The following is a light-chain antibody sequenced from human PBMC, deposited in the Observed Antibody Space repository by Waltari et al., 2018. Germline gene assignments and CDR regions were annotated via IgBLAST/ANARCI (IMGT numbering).Light chain of an antibody. CDR2: AAS. J-gene: IGKJ2*01. Sequence: EIVLTQSPGTLSLSPGERATLSCRASQSVTNRYLAWYQQKHGQAPRLLIHAASTSATGIPDRFSGSGSGTDFTLTISRLEPEDFAVYSCQQYGSSPGTFGQGTKVEI. CDR1: QSVTNRY. V-gene: IGKV3-20*01. CDR3: QQYGSSPGT.